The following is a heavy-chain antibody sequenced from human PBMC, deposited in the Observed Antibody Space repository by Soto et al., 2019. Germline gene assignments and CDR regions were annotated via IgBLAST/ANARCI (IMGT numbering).Heavy chain of an antibody. CDR3: ARHVVPTYYYDSSGYINWFDP. CDR1: GYSFTSYW. D-gene: IGHD3-22*01. CDR2: IYPGDSDT. J-gene: IGHJ5*02. V-gene: IGHV5-51*01. Sequence: PGASLKISCKGSGYSFTSYWIGWVRQMPGKGLEWMGIIYPGDSDTRYRPSFQGQVTISADKSISTAYLQWSSLKASDTAMYYCARHVVPTYYYDSSGYINWFDPWGQGTLVTVSS.